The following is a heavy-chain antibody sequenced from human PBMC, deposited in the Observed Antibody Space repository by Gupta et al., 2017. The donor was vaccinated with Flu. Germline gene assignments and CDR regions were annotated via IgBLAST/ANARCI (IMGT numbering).Heavy chain of an antibody. Sequence: GLEWVGFIRSKAYGGTTEYAASVQGRFAISRDDPRSIAYLQMNSLKTEDPAVYFCARDPARGYSGYDIYYFDFWGQGTLVTVSS. D-gene: IGHD5-12*01. CDR2: IRSKAYGGTT. V-gene: IGHV3-49*02. CDR3: ARDPARGYSGYDIYYFDF. J-gene: IGHJ4*02.